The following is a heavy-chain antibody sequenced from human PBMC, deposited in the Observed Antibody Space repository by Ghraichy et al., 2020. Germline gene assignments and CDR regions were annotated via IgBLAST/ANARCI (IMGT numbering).Heavy chain of an antibody. CDR3: ARTPYYYYYMDV. Sequence: ASVKVSCKASGYTFTGYYMHWVRQAPGQGLEWMGRINPNSGGTNYAQKFQGRVTMTRDTSISTAYMELSRLRSDDTAVYYCARTPYYYYYMDVWGKGTTVTVSS. CDR1: GYTFTGYY. J-gene: IGHJ6*03. CDR2: INPNSGGT. V-gene: IGHV1-2*06.